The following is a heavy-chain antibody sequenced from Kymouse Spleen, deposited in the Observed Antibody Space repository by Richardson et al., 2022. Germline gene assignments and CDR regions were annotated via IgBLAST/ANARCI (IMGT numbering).Heavy chain of an antibody. CDR3: ARDERTTTTVTTGYYYYGMDV. Sequence: QVQLVESGGGLVKPGGSLRLSCAASGFTFSDYYMSWIRQAPGKGLEWVSYISSSGSTIYYADSVKGRFTISRDNAKNSLYLQMNSLRAEDTAVYYCARDERTTTTVTTGYYYYGMDVWGQGTTVTVSS. CDR1: GFTFSDYY. J-gene: IGHJ6*02. V-gene: IGHV3-11*01. D-gene: IGHD4-17*01. CDR2: ISSSGSTI.